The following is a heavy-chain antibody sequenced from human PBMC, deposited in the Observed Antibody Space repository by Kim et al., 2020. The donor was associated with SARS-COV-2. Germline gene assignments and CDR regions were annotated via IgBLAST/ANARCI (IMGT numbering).Heavy chain of an antibody. CDR1: GFTFSNAW. CDR2: IKSKTDGGTT. CDR3: TTESKWFGELLSRRDGYNSVY. J-gene: IGHJ4*02. Sequence: GGSLRLSCAASGFTFSNAWMSWVRQAPGKGLEWVGRIKSKTDGGTTYYAAPVKGRFTISRDDSKNTLYLQMNSLKTEDTAVYYCTTESKWFGELLSRRDGYNSVYWGQGTLVTVSS. D-gene: IGHD3-10*01. V-gene: IGHV3-15*01.